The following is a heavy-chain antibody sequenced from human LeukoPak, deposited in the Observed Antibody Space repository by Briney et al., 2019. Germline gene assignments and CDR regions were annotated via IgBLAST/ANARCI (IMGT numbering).Heavy chain of an antibody. J-gene: IGHJ6*03. Sequence: GGSLRLSCSASGFTFDDFTMHWVRQPPGKGLEWISFIATDGTIFYADSVKGRFTLSRDNVQNSLYLQMNNLRAEDTAVYYCATSLSGWGTYYHMDVWGKGTTVTIS. CDR1: GFTFDDFT. V-gene: IGHV3-69-1*02. CDR3: ATSLSGWGTYYHMDV. CDR2: IATDGTI. D-gene: IGHD6-19*01.